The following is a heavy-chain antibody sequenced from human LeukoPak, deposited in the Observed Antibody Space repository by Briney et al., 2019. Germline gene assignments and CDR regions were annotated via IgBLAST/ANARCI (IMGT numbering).Heavy chain of an antibody. CDR1: GFTFRSYW. J-gene: IGHJ4*02. CDR2: IKQDGTEI. D-gene: IGHD1-26*01. V-gene: IGHV3-7*01. Sequence: GGSLRPSCAVSGFTFRSYWMSWVRQAPGKGLEWVANIKQDGTEIYYVDSVKGRFTISRDNAKNALYLQMNSLRAEDTAVYYCARDGRSGSYYDFWGQGTLVTVSS. CDR3: ARDGRSGSYYDF.